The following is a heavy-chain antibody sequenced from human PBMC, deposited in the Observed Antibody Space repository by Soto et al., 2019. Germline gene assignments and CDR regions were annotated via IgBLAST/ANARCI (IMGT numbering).Heavy chain of an antibody. V-gene: IGHV3-23*01. CDR3: AKADGEQWLVPHLDN. J-gene: IGHJ4*02. CDR1: GFNFKKFA. D-gene: IGHD6-19*01. CDR2: ISCCGGST. Sequence: EVQLLESGGGVVQPGGSLRLSCVASGFNFKKFAMAWVRQAPGEGLEWVSGISCCGGSTSYADSVKGRFGIARDDSKNTLYLQMNSLRVEDTAQYYCAKADGEQWLVPHLDNWGQGTLVTVS.